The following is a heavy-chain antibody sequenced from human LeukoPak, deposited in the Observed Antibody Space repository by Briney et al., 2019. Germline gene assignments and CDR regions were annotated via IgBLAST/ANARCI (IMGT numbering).Heavy chain of an antibody. J-gene: IGHJ4*02. CDR3: ARSCSSTSCYTGTDY. D-gene: IGHD2-2*02. CDR1: GCRFTSYW. V-gene: IGHV5-51*01. Sequence: GASLKISFKGSGCRFTSYWIGWVRRMPGKGLEGMGIIYPGDSDTRYSPSFQGQVTISADKSISTAYLQWSSLKASDTAMYYCARSCSSTSCYTGTDYWGQGTLVTVSS. CDR2: IYPGDSDT.